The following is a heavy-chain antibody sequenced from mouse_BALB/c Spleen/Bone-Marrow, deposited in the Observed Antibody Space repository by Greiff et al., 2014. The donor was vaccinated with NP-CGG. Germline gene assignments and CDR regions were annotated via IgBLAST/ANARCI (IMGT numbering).Heavy chain of an antibody. V-gene: IGHV1-7*01. J-gene: IGHJ4*01. Sequence: VQLQQSGAELAEPGASVKMSCKASGYTFTSFWLHWVKQRPGQGLEWIGYINPPTDYTEYNQKFRDKATLTADKSSSTAYMQLSSLTSEDSAVYYCTIWHYYVMNYWGQGTSVTVSS. D-gene: IGHD1-1*02. CDR1: GYTFTSFW. CDR3: TIWHYYVMNY. CDR2: INPPTDYT.